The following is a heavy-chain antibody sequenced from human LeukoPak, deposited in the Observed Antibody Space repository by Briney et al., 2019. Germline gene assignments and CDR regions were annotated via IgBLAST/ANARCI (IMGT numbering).Heavy chain of an antibody. Sequence: PGRTLRLSCAASGFTLTSYAMSWVRQAPGVGLEWVSGIVVSGGSTYYADSVKGRFTISRDNSKNTLHLQMNSLRAEDTAVYYCAKERVTMDVWGKGTTVTVSS. CDR3: AKERVTMDV. CDR1: GFTLTSYA. CDR2: IVVSGGST. J-gene: IGHJ6*04. V-gene: IGHV3-23*01.